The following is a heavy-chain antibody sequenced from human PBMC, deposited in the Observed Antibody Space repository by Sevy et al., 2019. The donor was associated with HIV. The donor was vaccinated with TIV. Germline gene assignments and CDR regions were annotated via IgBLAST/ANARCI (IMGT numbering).Heavy chain of an antibody. V-gene: IGHV3-30-3*01. CDR3: ARDQHDYGGNLRTGWFDP. J-gene: IGHJ5*02. D-gene: IGHD4-17*01. CDR2: ISDDGSNK. Sequence: GGSLRLSCAASHYTLSSYSMHWVRQAPGKGLEWVALISDDGSNKNYADSVKGRFTISRDNSKNTLYLQMNSLRAEDTAVYYCARDQHDYGGNLRTGWFDPWGQGPLVTVSS. CDR1: HYTLSSYS.